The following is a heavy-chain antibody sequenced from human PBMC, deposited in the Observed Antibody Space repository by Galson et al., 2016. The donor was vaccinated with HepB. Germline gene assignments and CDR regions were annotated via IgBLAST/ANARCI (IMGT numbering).Heavy chain of an antibody. CDR1: GFTFSTYW. Sequence: SLRLSCAVSGFTFSTYWMSWVRQAPGKGLEWVANINQDGGEKYYLDSVKGRFTISRDNAQNSLYLQMSSLRVEDTAVYYCARTSSRGLIIGGEYFDSWGQGTLVTVSS. CDR2: INQDGGEK. J-gene: IGHJ4*02. V-gene: IGHV3-7*01. CDR3: ARTSSRGLIIGGEYFDS. D-gene: IGHD3-10*01.